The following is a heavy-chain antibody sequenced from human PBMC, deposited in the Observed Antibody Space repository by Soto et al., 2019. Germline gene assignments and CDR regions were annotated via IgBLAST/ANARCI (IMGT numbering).Heavy chain of an antibody. J-gene: IGHJ6*02. CDR1: GYTFTSYD. D-gene: IGHD6-13*01. CDR3: AREESIAAANYYYYGMDV. Sequence: GSVQVSFKASGYTFTSYDINWVRQATGQGLEWMGWMNPNSGNTGYAQKFQGRVTMTRNTSISTAYMELSSLRSEDTAVYYCAREESIAAANYYYYGMDVWGQGTTVTVSS. V-gene: IGHV1-8*01. CDR2: MNPNSGNT.